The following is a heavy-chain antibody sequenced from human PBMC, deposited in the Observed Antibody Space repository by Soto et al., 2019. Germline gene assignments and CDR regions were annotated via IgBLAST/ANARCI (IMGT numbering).Heavy chain of an antibody. Sequence: VRAERRSGRASGFACRWYRMGCVRQAPGKGLEWVSAISGSGSATYYADPVKGRFTISRDNSKDTLYLQMNSLRAGDTAVYYCAKDIKGTGTNVIYDSWGQGSLVTVSS. V-gene: IGHV3-23*01. CDR2: ISGSGSAT. J-gene: IGHJ4*02. D-gene: IGHD1-7*01. CDR3: AKDIKGTGTNVIYDS. CDR1: GFACRWYR.